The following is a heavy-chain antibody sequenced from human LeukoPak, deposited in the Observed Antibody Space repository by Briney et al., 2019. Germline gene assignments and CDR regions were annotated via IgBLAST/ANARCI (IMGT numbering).Heavy chain of an antibody. CDR3: TRRQYCSGGSCYGNYYGMDV. D-gene: IGHD2-15*01. J-gene: IGHJ6*02. Sequence: PGGSLRLSCAASGFTFSGSAMHWVRQASGKGLEWVGRISYATAYAASVKGRFTISRDDSKNTAYLQMNSLKTEDTAVYYCTRRQYCSGGSCYGNYYGMDVWGQGTTVTVSS. CDR1: GFTFSGSA. CDR2: ISYAT. V-gene: IGHV3-73*01.